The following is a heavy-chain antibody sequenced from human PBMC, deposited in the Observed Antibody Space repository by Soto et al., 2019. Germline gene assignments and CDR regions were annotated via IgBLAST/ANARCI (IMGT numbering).Heavy chain of an antibody. D-gene: IGHD3-22*01. J-gene: IGHJ4*02. V-gene: IGHV3-23*01. CDR3: ARNGYYYDSSGYYPLDY. CDR1: GFTFSSYA. CDR2: ISGSGGST. Sequence: GGSLRLSCAASGFTFSSYAMSWVRQAPGKGLEWVSAISGSGGSTYYADSVKGRFTISRDNSKNTLYLQMNSLRAEDTAVYYCARNGYYYDSSGYYPLDYWGQGTLVTVSS.